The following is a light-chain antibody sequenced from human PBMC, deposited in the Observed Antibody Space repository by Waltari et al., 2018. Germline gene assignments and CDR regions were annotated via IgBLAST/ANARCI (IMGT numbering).Light chain of an antibody. CDR2: GAS. CDR3: QQSYSLPNT. Sequence: DIRMTQSPSSLSASVGDRVTITCRASQMISSYLNWYQQIPGKAPKLLIYGASSLQSGVPSRFSGSGFGTDVTLTISSLQSEDFATYYCQQSYSLPNTFGQGTKLEI. CDR1: QMISSY. J-gene: IGKJ2*01. V-gene: IGKV1-39*01.